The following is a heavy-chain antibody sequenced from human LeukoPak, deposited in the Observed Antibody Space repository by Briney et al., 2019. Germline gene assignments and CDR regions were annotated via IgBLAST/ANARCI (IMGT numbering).Heavy chain of an antibody. CDR1: GGSISSGTHY. CDR3: ARVNVLRFLEWLPPYYFDY. Sequence: SETLSLTCDVSGGSISSGTHYWTWIRQPVGKGLEWLGRIFTSGSPTYNSSLKSRLTISIDKAKNQFSLKLSSVTAADTAVYYCARVNVLRFLEWLPPYYFDYWGQGTLVTVSS. V-gene: IGHV4-61*02. CDR2: IFTSGSP. D-gene: IGHD3-3*01. J-gene: IGHJ4*02.